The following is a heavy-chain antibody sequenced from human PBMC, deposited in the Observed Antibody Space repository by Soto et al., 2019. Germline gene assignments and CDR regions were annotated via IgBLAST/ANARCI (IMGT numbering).Heavy chain of an antibody. Sequence: QVQLVQSGAEVKKPGSPVRVSCTASGDTFNFYTISWVRQVPGQGPEWMGRIIPMLGMSNYAQKFQGRVTIMADKSTSTVYMNLSGLTSEDTAVYYCATNYGSRSTHFDYWGQGTLVTVSS. CDR3: ATNYGSRSTHFDY. J-gene: IGHJ4*02. CDR1: GDTFNFYT. V-gene: IGHV1-69*02. D-gene: IGHD3-10*01. CDR2: IIPMLGMS.